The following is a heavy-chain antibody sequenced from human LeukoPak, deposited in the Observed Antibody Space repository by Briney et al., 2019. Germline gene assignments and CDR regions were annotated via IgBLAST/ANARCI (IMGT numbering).Heavy chain of an antibody. V-gene: IGHV1-69*05. D-gene: IGHD3-22*01. Sequence: ASVKVSCKASGGTFSSYAISWVRQAPGQGLEWMGGIIPIFGTANYAQEFQGRVTITTDESTSTAYMELSSLRSEDTAVYYCAGRTYYDSSGSFDYWGQGTLVTVSS. CDR3: AGRTYYDSSGSFDY. J-gene: IGHJ4*02. CDR1: GGTFSSYA. CDR2: IIPIFGTA.